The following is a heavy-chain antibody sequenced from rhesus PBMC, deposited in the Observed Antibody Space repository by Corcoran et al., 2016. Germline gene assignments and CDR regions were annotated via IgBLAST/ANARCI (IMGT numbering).Heavy chain of an antibody. CDR2: ISNASSYI. CDR1: GFTFSSSG. V-gene: IGHV3S16*01. Sequence: EVQLVESGGGLVQPGGSLRLSCAASGFTFSSSGMSWVRQAPGKGLEWVSSISNASSYIYYADSVKGRFTISRDNAKNSLSLQMNSLRAEDTAVYYCTSDSGFDYWGQGVLVTVSS. CDR3: TSDSGFDY. D-gene: IGHD6-31*01. J-gene: IGHJ4*01.